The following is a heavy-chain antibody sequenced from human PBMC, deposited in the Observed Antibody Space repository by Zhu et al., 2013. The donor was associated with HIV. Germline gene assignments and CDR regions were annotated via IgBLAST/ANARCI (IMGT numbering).Heavy chain of an antibody. CDR1: GYTFTSYY. V-gene: IGHV1-46*01. Sequence: QVQLVQSGAEVKKPGASVKVSCKASGYTFTSYYMHWVRQAPGQGLEWMGIINPSGGSTSYAQKFQGRVTMTRDTSINTAYLEVTSLRSDDTAVFYXARDRIAVRPGWFDPWGQGTLVTVSS. J-gene: IGHJ5*02. CDR3: ARDRIAVRPGWFDP. CDR2: INPSGGST. D-gene: IGHD6-6*01.